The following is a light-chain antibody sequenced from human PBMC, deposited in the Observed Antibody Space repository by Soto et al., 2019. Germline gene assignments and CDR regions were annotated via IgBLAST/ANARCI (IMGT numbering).Light chain of an antibody. CDR3: QKYSSGLLT. J-gene: IGKJ4*01. Sequence: DIPLTQSPSSLSASVGDRVTITCRASQDISNYLAWYQQKPGKVPKLLIYAASTLQSGVPSRFSGSGSGTDFTLTISSLQPEDVATYYCQKYSSGLLTFGGGTKVEIK. V-gene: IGKV1-27*01. CDR1: QDISNY. CDR2: AAS.